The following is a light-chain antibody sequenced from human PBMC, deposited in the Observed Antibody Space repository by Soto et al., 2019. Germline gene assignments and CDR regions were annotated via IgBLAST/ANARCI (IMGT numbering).Light chain of an antibody. J-gene: IGKJ4*01. V-gene: IGKV3D-20*02. CDR3: QQRSNWPLT. CDR1: QSVSSSQ. Sequence: EIVLTQSPGTLSLSPGERATLSCRASQSVSSSQLAWYQQKPGQAPRLLMYDASNRATGIPARFSGSGSGTDFTLTISSLEPEDFAVYYCQQRSNWPLTFGGGTKVDIK. CDR2: DAS.